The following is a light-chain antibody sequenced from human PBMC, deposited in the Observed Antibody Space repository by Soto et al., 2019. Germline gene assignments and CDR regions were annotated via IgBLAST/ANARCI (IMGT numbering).Light chain of an antibody. Sequence: QSVLTQPASVSASPGQSITIPCTGTSSDGGSYNLVSWFQQHPGKVPKLLIYEGTKRPSGLSDRFSGSKSGTTASLTISGLQAEDEAHYYCYSYAGENLYVFGTGTKVTVL. CDR2: EGT. J-gene: IGLJ1*01. CDR1: SSDGGSYNL. V-gene: IGLV2-23*01. CDR3: YSYAGENLYV.